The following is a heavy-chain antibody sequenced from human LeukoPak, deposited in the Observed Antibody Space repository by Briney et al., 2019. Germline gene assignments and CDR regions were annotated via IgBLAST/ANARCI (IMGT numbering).Heavy chain of an antibody. D-gene: IGHD6-25*01. CDR3: ARGPLLHQYSSEPTGIDY. J-gene: IGHJ4*02. V-gene: IGHV4-34*01. CDR1: GGSFSGYY. CDR2: IDRRGST. Sequence: SETLSLTCGIYGGSFSGYYWSWIRQPPGKGLQWIGEIDRRGSTNYNPSLKSRVTISVDTSKNQFSLKLSSVTAADTAVYYCARGPLLHQYSSEPTGIDYWGQGTLVTVSS.